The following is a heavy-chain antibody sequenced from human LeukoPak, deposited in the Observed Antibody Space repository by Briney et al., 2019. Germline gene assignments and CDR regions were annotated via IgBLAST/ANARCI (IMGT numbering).Heavy chain of an antibody. D-gene: IGHD6-19*01. CDR2: IWYDGSNK. CDR3: ARQRSSGWSQDF. CDR1: GFTFSGHG. J-gene: IGHJ4*02. Sequence: GGSLRLSCAASGFTFSGHGMHWVRQTPGKGLEWVAVIWYDGSNKYYADSVKGRFTISRDNSKNTLYLQMNSLRAEDTAVYYCARQRSSGWSQDFWGQGTLVTVSS. V-gene: IGHV3-33*01.